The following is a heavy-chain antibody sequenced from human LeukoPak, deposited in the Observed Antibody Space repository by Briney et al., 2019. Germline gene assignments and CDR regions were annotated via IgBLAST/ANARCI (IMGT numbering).Heavy chain of an antibody. CDR1: GGSFSGYY. D-gene: IGHD6-13*01. CDR2: INHSGST. V-gene: IGHV4-34*01. Sequence: SETLSLTCAVSGGSFSGYYWSWIRQPPGKGLEWIGEINHSGSTNYNPSLKSRVTISVDTSKNQFSLKLSSVTAADTAVYYCARGQGIAAAGCLDYWGQGTLVTVSS. J-gene: IGHJ4*02. CDR3: ARGQGIAAAGCLDY.